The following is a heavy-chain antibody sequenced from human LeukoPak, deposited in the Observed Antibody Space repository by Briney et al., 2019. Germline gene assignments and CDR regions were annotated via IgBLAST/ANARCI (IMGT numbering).Heavy chain of an antibody. D-gene: IGHD2-8*01. V-gene: IGHV3-30*18. Sequence: PGGSLRLSCAASGFTFSSYGMHWVRQAPGKGLEWVAVISYDGSNKYYADSVKGRFTISRDNSKSTLYLQMNSRRAEYTAVYYCAKDQYGPWGQGTLVTVSS. CDR1: GFTFSSYG. CDR2: ISYDGSNK. J-gene: IGHJ5*02. CDR3: AKDQYGP.